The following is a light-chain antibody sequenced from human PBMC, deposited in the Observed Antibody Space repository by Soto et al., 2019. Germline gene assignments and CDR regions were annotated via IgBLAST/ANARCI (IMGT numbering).Light chain of an antibody. CDR1: QSVSSNY. J-gene: IGKJ5*01. Sequence: EIVLTQSPGTLSLSPGERATLSFRASQSVSSNYLAWYQQKPGQAPRLLIYGASSRATGIPDRFSGSGSGTDFTLTISGLQPEDLAVYYCQQYGSSPITFGQGTRLEIK. V-gene: IGKV3-20*01. CDR2: GAS. CDR3: QQYGSSPIT.